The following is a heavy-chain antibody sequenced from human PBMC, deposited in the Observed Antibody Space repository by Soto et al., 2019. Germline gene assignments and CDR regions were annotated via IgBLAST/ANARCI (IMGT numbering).Heavy chain of an antibody. CDR2: ISYDGSNK. V-gene: IGHV3-30-3*01. J-gene: IGHJ4*02. CDR3: ARDSLGITMVRGVIVY. D-gene: IGHD3-10*01. Sequence: GGSLRLSCAASGFTFSSYAMHWVRQAPGKGLEWVAVISYDGSNKYYADSVKGRFTISRDNSKNTLYLQMNSLRAEDTAVYYCARDSLGITMVRGVIVYWGQGTLVTVSS. CDR1: GFTFSSYA.